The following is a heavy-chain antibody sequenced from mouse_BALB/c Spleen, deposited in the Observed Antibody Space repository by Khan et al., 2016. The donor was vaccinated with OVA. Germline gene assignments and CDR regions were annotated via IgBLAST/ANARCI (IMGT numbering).Heavy chain of an antibody. V-gene: IGHV1S136*01. D-gene: IGHD2-14*01. Sequence: VRLQQSGPELVKPGASVKMSCTASGYTFTSSVIHWVRQKSGQGLDWIGYIYPFNAGTKYNEKFEGKATLTSDNSYSTAYMEISSLTSEDAAVYYCARNYRYDVYFDSWGQGTTLTVSS. CDR1: GYTFTSSV. CDR2: IYPFNAGT. J-gene: IGHJ2*01. CDR3: ARNYRYDVYFDS.